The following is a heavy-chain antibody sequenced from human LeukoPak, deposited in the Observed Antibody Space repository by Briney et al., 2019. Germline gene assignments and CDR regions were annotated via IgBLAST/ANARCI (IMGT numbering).Heavy chain of an antibody. V-gene: IGHV3-15*01. CDR2: IKSKTDGGTT. CDR3: TSHPSGGSWPNDH. CDR1: GFTFSNAW. D-gene: IGHD2-15*01. Sequence: PGGSLRLSCAASGFTFSNAWMSWVRQAPGKGLEWVGRIKSKTDGGTTDYAAPVKGRFTISRDDSKNTLYLQMNSLKTEDTAVYYCTSHPSGGSWPNDHWGQGTLVTVSS. J-gene: IGHJ4*02.